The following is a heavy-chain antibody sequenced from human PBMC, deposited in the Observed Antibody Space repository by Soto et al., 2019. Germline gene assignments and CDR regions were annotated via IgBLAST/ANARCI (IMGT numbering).Heavy chain of an antibody. D-gene: IGHD2-2*03. Sequence: SETLSLTCTVSGGSISSYYWSWIRQPPGKGLEWIGYIYYSVTTNYNPSIKSRVTISVDTSKNQFSLKLISVTTADTAVYFCAREGNLGRWIQPLDSWGQGTLVTVSS. V-gene: IGHV4-59*01. CDR1: GGSISSYY. CDR3: AREGNLGRWIQPLDS. CDR2: IYYSVTT. J-gene: IGHJ4*02.